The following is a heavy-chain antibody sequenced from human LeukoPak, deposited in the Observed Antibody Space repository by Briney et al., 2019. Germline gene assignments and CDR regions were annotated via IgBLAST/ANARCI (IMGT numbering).Heavy chain of an antibody. D-gene: IGHD2-15*01. CDR3: ARGALSIGIASMDS. Sequence: PGGSLRLSCAASGFTFSNYWMHWVRQIPGKGLVWVSRINDDGSTTTYADSVKGRFTISRDNAKNTLYLQMNSLRAEDTAVYYCARGALSIGIASMDSWGQGTLVTVSS. CDR2: INDDGSTT. CDR1: GFTFSNYW. V-gene: IGHV3-74*01. J-gene: IGHJ4*02.